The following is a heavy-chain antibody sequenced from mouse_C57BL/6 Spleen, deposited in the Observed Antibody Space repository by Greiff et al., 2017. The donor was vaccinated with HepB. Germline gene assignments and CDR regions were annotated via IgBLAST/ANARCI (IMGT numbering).Heavy chain of an antibody. V-gene: IGHV1-75*01. J-gene: IGHJ4*01. D-gene: IGHD1-1*01. CDR2: IFPGSGST. Sequence: VQLQQSGPELVKPGASVKISCKASGYTFTDYYINWVKQRPGQGLEWIGWIFPGSGSTYYNEKFKGKATLTVDKSSSTAYMLLSSLTSEDSAVYFCAREENYYGSSYLLAMDYWGQGTSVTVSS. CDR3: AREENYYGSSYLLAMDY. CDR1: GYTFTDYY.